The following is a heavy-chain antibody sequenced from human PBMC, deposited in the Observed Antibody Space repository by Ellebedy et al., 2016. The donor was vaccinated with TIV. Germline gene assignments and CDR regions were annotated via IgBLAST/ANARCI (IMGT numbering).Heavy chain of an antibody. CDR3: ARTDPWQPIDD. J-gene: IGHJ4*02. D-gene: IGHD2-21*02. Sequence: MPSETLSLTCTVSGGSISSSSHYWAWIRQPPGQGLEYIGSVYYSGRPYYNPSFKSRVTLSADTSKNQFPLNLRTGTAADTAVYYCARTDPWQPIDDWGQGILVSVSS. CDR1: GGSISSSSHY. V-gene: IGHV4-39*01. CDR2: VYYSGRP.